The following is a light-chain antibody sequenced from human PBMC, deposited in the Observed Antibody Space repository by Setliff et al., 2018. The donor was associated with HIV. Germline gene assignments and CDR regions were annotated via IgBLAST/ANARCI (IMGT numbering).Light chain of an antibody. V-gene: IGLV2-23*02. CDR1: SSDVGSYNF. J-gene: IGLJ1*01. CDR2: EVS. CDR3: CSYASTGSFV. Sequence: QSVLTQPASVSGYPGQSITISCAGTSSDVGSYNFVSWYQQHPGKAPKLIIYEVSKWPSGVSNHFSGSKSGNTASLTISGLQTEDEAEYYCCSYASTGSFVFGTGTKVTVL.